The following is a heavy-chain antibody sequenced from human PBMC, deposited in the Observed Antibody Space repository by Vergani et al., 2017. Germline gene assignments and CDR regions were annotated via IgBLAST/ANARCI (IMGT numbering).Heavy chain of an antibody. CDR2: IYPADSDT. D-gene: IGHD3-16*01. Sequence: EVELGQSGPEMRKPGESLKISCKGSEYSFGNYWIGWVRQMPGKGLEWMGIIYPADSDTRYSPSFQGQVTLSADKSISTAFLQWDSLKASDTALYYFARHTAYTDSWGQGTLVTVSS. CDR1: EYSFGNYW. J-gene: IGHJ4*02. V-gene: IGHV5-51*01. CDR3: ARHTAYTDS.